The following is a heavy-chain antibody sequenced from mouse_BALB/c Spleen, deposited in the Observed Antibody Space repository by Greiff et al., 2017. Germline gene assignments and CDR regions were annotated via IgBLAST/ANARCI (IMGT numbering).Heavy chain of an antibody. CDR3: ARYGYEGAMDY. CDR2: IWGDGST. Sequence: VKLMESGPGLVAPSQSLSITCTVSGFSLTGYGVNWVRQPPGKGLEWLGMIWGDGSTDYNSALKSRLSNSKDNSKSQVFLKMNSLQTDDTARYYCARYGYEGAMDYWGQGTSVTVSS. V-gene: IGHV2-6-7*01. J-gene: IGHJ4*01. CDR1: GFSLTGYG. D-gene: IGHD1-2*01.